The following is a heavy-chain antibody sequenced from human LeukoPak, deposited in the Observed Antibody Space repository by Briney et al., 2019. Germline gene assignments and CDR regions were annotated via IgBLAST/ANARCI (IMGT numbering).Heavy chain of an antibody. CDR1: GGSISSGTYY. V-gene: IGHV4-61*02. CDR3: ARVTTGGYYNC. J-gene: IGHJ4*02. D-gene: IGHD3-22*01. CDR2: IYTTGST. Sequence: SQTLSLTCTVSGGSISSGTYYWTWIRQPAGKGLEWIGRIYTTGSTNYNPSLKSRVTMSTDTSKNQFSLKLSSVTAADTAVYYYARVTTGGYYNCWGQGTLVTVSS.